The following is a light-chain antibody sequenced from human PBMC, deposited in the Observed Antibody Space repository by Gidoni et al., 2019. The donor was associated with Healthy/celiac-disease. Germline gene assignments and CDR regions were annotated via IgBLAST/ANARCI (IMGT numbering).Light chain of an antibody. CDR2: HDS. CDR1: KLGDKY. V-gene: IGLV3-1*01. CDR3: QAWDSSTVV. Sequence: SYELTQPPSVSVSPGQTASITCSGDKLGDKYACWYQQKPGQSPVLVIYHDSKRPTGIPERFSGSNSGNTATLTISGTQAMDEADYYCQAWDSSTVVFSGGTKLTVL. J-gene: IGLJ2*01.